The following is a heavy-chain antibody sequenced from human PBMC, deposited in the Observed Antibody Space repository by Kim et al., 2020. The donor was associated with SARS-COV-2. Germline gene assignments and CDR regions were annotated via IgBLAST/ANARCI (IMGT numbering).Heavy chain of an antibody. Sequence: GGSLRLSCAASGFTFDDYGMSWVRQPPGKGLEWVSGIIRNSDSTGYADFVKGRYTISRDNAKNSLFLQMNSPRAEDTALYHCVRGYAGGPFDHWGQGTLVTVSS. D-gene: IGHD3-16*01. J-gene: IGHJ4*02. CDR1: GFTFDDYG. CDR3: VRGYAGGPFDH. V-gene: IGHV3-20*01. CDR2: IIRNSDST.